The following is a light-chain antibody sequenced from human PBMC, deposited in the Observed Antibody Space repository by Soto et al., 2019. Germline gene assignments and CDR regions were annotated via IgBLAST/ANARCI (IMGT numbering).Light chain of an antibody. J-gene: IGLJ2*01. Sequence: QSVLTQPPSASGTPGRRLTISCSGSISNIAINSVSWYQQLPGTAPKLLIHSSQQRPSRVPDRVSGSNSGTSASLARRDRHSEDDGDYYCASWDDSLNGPVFGGGTKLTVL. V-gene: IGLV1-44*01. CDR3: ASWDDSLNGPV. CDR2: SSQ. CDR1: ISNIAINS.